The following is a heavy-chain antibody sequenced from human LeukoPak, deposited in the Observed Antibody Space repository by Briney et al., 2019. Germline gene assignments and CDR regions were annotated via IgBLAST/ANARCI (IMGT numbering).Heavy chain of an antibody. V-gene: IGHV4-39*02. D-gene: IGHD2-15*01. CDR1: GDSISSGDYY. CDR3: AREQWCSGGTCYFVDY. J-gene: IGHJ4*02. CDR2: IYHSGST. Sequence: SETLSLTCTVSGDSISSGDYYWSWIRQPPGKGLEWLGCIYHSGSTYYTPSLKSRVTISIDRPKNQFSLKLTSVTAADTAVYYCAREQWCSGGTCYFVDYWGQGTLVTVSS.